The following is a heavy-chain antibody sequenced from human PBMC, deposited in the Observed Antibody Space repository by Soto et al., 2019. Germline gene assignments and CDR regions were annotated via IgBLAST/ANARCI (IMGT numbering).Heavy chain of an antibody. V-gene: IGHV4-34*01. CDR3: ARITMVRGRQDY. Sequence: QVQLQQWGAGLLKPSETLSLTCAVYGGSFSGYYWSWIRQPPGKGLEWIGEINHSGSTNYNPSLKSRVTISVDTSKNQFSLKLSSVTAADTAVYYCARITMVRGRQDYWGQGTLVTVSS. CDR1: GGSFSGYY. D-gene: IGHD3-10*01. J-gene: IGHJ4*02. CDR2: INHSGST.